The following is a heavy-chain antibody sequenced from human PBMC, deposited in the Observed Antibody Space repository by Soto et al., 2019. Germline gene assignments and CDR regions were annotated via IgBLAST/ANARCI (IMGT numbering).Heavy chain of an antibody. CDR3: AKPAPNSSGWSFDY. Sequence: GGSLRLSCAASGFTFSSYAMSWVRQAPGKGLEWVSAIRGSGGSTYYADSVKVRFTISRDNSKNKLYLQMNSLRAEDTAVYYCAKPAPNSSGWSFDYWGQGTLVTVSS. V-gene: IGHV3-23*01. CDR1: GFTFSSYA. J-gene: IGHJ4*02. CDR2: IRGSGGST. D-gene: IGHD6-19*01.